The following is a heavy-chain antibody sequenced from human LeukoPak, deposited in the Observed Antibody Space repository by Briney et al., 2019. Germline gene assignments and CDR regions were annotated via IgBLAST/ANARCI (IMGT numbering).Heavy chain of an antibody. CDR3: ARDPPDYDSSGYYYDY. CDR2: ISGSSIYI. CDR1: GFTFSTYS. J-gene: IGHJ4*02. V-gene: IGHV3-21*01. D-gene: IGHD3-22*01. Sequence: GGSLRLSCAASGFTFSTYSMNWVRQAPGKGLEWVSSISGSSIYIYYADSVKGRFTISRDNAKNSLYLQMNILRAEDTAVYYCARDPPDYDSSGYYYDYWGQGTLVTVSS.